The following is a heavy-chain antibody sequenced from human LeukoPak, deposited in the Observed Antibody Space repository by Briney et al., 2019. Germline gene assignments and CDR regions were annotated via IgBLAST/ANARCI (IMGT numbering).Heavy chain of an antibody. D-gene: IGHD3-22*01. J-gene: IGHJ4*02. Sequence: GGSLRLSCAASGFTFDDYAMHWVRQAPGKGLEWVSGISWNSGSIGYADSVKGRFTISRDNAKNSLYLQMNSLRAEDTALYYCAKDSKAYYYDSSGLDYWGQGTLVTVSS. CDR1: GFTFDDYA. CDR2: ISWNSGSI. CDR3: AKDSKAYYYDSSGLDY. V-gene: IGHV3-9*01.